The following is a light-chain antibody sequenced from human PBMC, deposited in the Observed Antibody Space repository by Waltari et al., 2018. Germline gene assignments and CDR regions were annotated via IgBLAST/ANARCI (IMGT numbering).Light chain of an antibody. CDR2: EAS. Sequence: EIVMTQSPATLSVSAGERVTLSCRASQSIYSNLAWYPQKPGQAPRLLSYEASTRATSIPARFRGSGSGTDFTLTISSLQSDDSAVYYCQQYNHWPPITFGQGTRLEI. J-gene: IGKJ5*01. V-gene: IGKV3-15*01. CDR1: QSIYSN. CDR3: QQYNHWPPIT.